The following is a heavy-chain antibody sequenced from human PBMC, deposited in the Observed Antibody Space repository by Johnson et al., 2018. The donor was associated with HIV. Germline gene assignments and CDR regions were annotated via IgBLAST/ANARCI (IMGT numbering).Heavy chain of an antibody. D-gene: IGHD3-9*01. J-gene: IGHJ3*02. CDR3: SSVYYDIWTGYYYDAFDI. V-gene: IGHV3-30*04. CDR1: GFTFSSYA. CDR2: ILYDGRNI. Sequence: QVQLVESGGGVVQPGRSLRLSCAASGFTFSSYAMHWVRQAQGKGLEWVAGILYDGRNIYYADSVKGRFTISSDNSKNTLYLQMNSLRADDTALYYCSSVYYDIWTGYYYDAFDIWGQGTMVTVSS.